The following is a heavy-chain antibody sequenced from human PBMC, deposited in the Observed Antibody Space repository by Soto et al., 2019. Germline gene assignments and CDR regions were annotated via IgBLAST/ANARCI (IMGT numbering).Heavy chain of an antibody. V-gene: IGHV4-59*01. D-gene: IGHD3-22*01. CDR2: IYYSGST. Sequence: SETLSLTCTVSGGSISSYYWSWIRQPPGKGLEWIGYIYYSGSTNYNPSLKSRVTISVDTSKNQFSLKLSSVTAADTAVYYCARDSGDYDSSGTFDYWAQGNLVTISS. J-gene: IGHJ4*02. CDR1: GGSISSYY. CDR3: ARDSGDYDSSGTFDY.